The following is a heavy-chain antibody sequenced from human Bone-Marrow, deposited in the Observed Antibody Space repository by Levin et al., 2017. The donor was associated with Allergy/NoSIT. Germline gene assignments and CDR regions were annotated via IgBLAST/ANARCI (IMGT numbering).Heavy chain of an antibody. CDR3: VKESPYTNGRLYYFDN. D-gene: IGHD2-2*02. J-gene: IGHJ4*02. CDR1: GFTFSDYA. Sequence: PGGSLRLSCVAFGFTFSDYAMSWVRQAPGKGLEWVSAISGSDGRTWYADSVKGRFTISRDNSESTLSLQMDSLRAEDTAVYYCVKESPYTNGRLYYFDNWGQGTLVTVSS. CDR2: ISGSDGRT. V-gene: IGHV3-23*01.